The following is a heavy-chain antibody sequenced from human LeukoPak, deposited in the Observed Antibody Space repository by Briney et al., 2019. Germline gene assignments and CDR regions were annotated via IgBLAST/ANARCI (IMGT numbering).Heavy chain of an antibody. Sequence: DSVKGRFTISRDNSKNTLYLQMNSLRGDDTAVDYCVRDYRPQNSRSSPRVHAVTYDYWGQGTLVTVSS. V-gene: IGHV3-30*01. D-gene: IGHD6-6*01. CDR3: VRDYRPQNSRSSPRVHAVTYDY. J-gene: IGHJ4*02.